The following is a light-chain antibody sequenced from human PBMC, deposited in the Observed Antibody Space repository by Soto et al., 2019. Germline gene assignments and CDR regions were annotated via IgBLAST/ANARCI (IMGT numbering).Light chain of an antibody. V-gene: IGKV3-20*01. Sequence: EIVLTQSPGTLSLSPGERATLSCRASQSVSSSYLAWYQQKPGQAPRLLIYGASSRATGIPDRFSGSGSGTDFTLTISRLEPEDFAVYSCQQYGSSPRMYTFGQGTKLEIK. CDR3: QQYGSSPRMYT. CDR1: QSVSSSY. J-gene: IGKJ2*01. CDR2: GAS.